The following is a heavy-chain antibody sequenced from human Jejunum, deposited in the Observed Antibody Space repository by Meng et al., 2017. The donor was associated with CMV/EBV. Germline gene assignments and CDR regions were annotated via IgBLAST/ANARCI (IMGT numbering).Heavy chain of an antibody. CDR3: ARAWDQWLDY. V-gene: IGHV1-46*01. Sequence: CHASGYTFTSYFMHWVRQAPGQGLEWMGMINPSGGFTRYAQKFQGRVTMTRDTSTSTVYMEVSSLTSEDTAVYYCARAWDQWLDYWGQGTLVTVSS. J-gene: IGHJ4*02. CDR2: INPSGGFT. D-gene: IGHD6-19*01. CDR1: GYTFTSYF.